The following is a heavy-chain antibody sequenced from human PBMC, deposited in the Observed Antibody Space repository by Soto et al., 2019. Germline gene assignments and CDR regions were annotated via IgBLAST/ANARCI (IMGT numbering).Heavy chain of an antibody. Sequence: QVHLQQWGAGLLMPSATLSLTCAVYGGSFSDYTWNWIRQPPGKGLEWIGEINHSGSTDYNPSLKSRVTIAVDTSKNQLSLKVTSVTAADTAVYYCARGMVRGVNGFDPWGQGTLVTVSS. CDR2: INHSGST. J-gene: IGHJ5*02. CDR1: GGSFSDYT. CDR3: ARGMVRGVNGFDP. V-gene: IGHV4-34*01. D-gene: IGHD3-10*01.